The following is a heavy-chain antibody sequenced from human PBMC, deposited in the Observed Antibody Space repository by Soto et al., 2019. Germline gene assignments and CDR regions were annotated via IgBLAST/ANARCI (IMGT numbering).Heavy chain of an antibody. V-gene: IGHV2-5*01. D-gene: IGHD2-15*01. CDR2: IYWNDDK. CDR3: AHLASSDAFDI. CDR1: GFSLSTSGVG. Sequence: QITLKESGPTLVKPTQPLTLTCTFSGFSLSTSGVGVGWIRQPPGKALEWLALIYWNDDKRYSPSLKSRPNITKDTSKNQVVLTMTNMDPVDTATYYGAHLASSDAFDIWGQGTMVTVSS. J-gene: IGHJ3*02.